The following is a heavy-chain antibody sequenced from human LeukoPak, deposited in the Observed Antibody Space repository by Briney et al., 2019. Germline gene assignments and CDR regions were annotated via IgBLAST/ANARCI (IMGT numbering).Heavy chain of an antibody. CDR2: FDPEDGET. J-gene: IGHJ4*02. Sequence: ASVKVSCKVSGYTLTELSMHWVRQAPGKGREWMGGFDPEDGETIYAQKFQGRVTMTEDTSTDTAYMELSSLRSEDTAVYYCATVACSSTSCYKAFDYWGQGTLVTVSS. D-gene: IGHD2-2*02. CDR3: ATVACSSTSCYKAFDY. V-gene: IGHV1-24*01. CDR1: GYTLTELS.